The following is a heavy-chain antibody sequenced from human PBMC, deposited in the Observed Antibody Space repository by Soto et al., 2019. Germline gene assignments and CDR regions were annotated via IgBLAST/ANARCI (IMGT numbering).Heavy chain of an antibody. Sequence: ASVKVSCKASGYTFTSYGISWVRQAPGQGLERKGWISAYNGNTIYAQKLQGRVTMTTDTFTSTAYMELRSLRSDDTAVYYCARDGDIVVVTSDAFDIWGQGTMVTVSS. CDR3: ARDGDIVVVTSDAFDI. J-gene: IGHJ3*02. CDR2: ISAYNGNT. V-gene: IGHV1-18*01. D-gene: IGHD2-15*01. CDR1: GYTFTSYG.